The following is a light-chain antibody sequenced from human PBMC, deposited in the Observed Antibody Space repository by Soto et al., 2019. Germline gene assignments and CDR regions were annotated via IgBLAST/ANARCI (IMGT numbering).Light chain of an antibody. J-gene: IGKJ5*01. Sequence: EVVMTHSPLSLPVTLVQPASSSCSSNQILVYSDGIAYFSWFTQRPGRYPRRLIYKVSNRDSGVQARLSGSGSGTDGALKISRVEADEGGVDYGMKATHWPISCGQGKRREI. CDR2: KVS. V-gene: IGKV2-30*01. CDR1: QILVYSDGIAY. CDR3: MKATHWPIS.